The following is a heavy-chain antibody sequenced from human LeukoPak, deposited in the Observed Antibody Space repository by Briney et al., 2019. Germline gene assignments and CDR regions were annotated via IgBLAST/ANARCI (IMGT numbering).Heavy chain of an antibody. CDR3: ARRYYDSSGYSLYFDY. CDR1: GFTFSSYS. D-gene: IGHD3-22*01. Sequence: GGSLRLSCAASGFTFSSYSLNWVRQAPGKGLEWVSYISSSSSTIYYADSVKGRFTISRDNAKNSLYLQMNSLRAEDTAVYYRARRYYDSSGYSLYFDYWGQGTLVTVSS. J-gene: IGHJ4*02. CDR2: ISSSSSTI. V-gene: IGHV3-48*04.